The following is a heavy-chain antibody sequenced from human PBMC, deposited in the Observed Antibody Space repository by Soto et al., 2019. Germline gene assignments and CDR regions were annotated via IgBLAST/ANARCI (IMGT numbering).Heavy chain of an antibody. CDR2: IYWNDDK. J-gene: IGHJ4*02. V-gene: IGHV2-5*01. D-gene: IGHD6-6*01. CDR3: APAPCGAAPDY. CDR1: GFSLSARGVG. Sequence: QITLKESGPSLVKPTQTLTLTCTFSGFSLSARGVGVGWIRPPQGTALEWLALIYWNDDKQYSPSLQSRLTITNDASKNQVVFSMTNVDPADTATYYCAPAPCGAAPDYWGQGTLVTVSS.